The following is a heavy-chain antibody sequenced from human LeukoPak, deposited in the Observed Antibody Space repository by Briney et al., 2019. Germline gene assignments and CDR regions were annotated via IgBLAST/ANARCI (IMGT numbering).Heavy chain of an antibody. CDR1: GFSFSSSG. CDR3: VKAGSYDSSGYYYYIDY. D-gene: IGHD3-22*01. CDR2: IAKDGTDI. Sequence: GRSLRLCCAASGFSFSSSGMHWVRQTPDNGLERVAAIAKDGTDIHYVDSVKGRFTISRDNSRNTLYLQMISLSTEDTAVYYCVKAGSYDSSGYYYYIDYWGQGTLVSVSS. V-gene: IGHV3-30*18. J-gene: IGHJ4*02.